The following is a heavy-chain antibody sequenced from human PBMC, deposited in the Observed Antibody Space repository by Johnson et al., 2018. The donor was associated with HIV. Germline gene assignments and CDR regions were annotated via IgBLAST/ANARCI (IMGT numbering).Heavy chain of an antibody. CDR3: ARRSGYAFDI. D-gene: IGHD1-1*01. V-gene: IGHV3-7*03. J-gene: IGHJ3*02. CDR2: IKEDGSEK. Sequence: VQLVESGGGLVKPGGSLRLSCAASGFTFSNAWMSWVRQAPGKGLEWVANIKEDGSEKYYVDSVKGRFTISRDNGKNSLSLQMNSLRVEDTAVYYCARRSGYAFDIWGQGTMVTVSS. CDR1: GFTFSNAW.